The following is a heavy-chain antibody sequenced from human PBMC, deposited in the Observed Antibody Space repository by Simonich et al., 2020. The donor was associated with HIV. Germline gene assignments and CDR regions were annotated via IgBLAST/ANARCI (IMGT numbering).Heavy chain of an antibody. CDR2: SRHEKGTT. CDR1: GYTFTSYG. J-gene: IGHJ4*02. V-gene: IGHV1-18*01. Sequence: QVQLVQSGAEVKKPGASVKVSCKASGYTFTSYGISWVRQAPGQGLEWMGWSRHEKGTTNYVQKLQGRVTMTTDTATSTAYMELRSLRSDDTAVYYCARDDRYGDYVDYWGQGTLVTVSS. D-gene: IGHD3-16*02. CDR3: ARDDRYGDYVDY.